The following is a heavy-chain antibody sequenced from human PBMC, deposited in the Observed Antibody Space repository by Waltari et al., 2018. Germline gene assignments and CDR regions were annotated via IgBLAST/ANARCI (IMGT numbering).Heavy chain of an antibody. CDR1: GFTFSSYG. J-gene: IGHJ4*02. Sequence: QVQLVESGGGVVQPGRSLRLSCAASGFTFSSYGMHWVRQAPGKGLEGVAVIWYDGSNKYYADSVKGRFTISRDNSKNTLYLQMNSLRAEDTAVYYCAREQYCSGGSCYPDYWGQGTLVTVSS. V-gene: IGHV3-33*01. CDR2: IWYDGSNK. D-gene: IGHD2-15*01. CDR3: AREQYCSGGSCYPDY.